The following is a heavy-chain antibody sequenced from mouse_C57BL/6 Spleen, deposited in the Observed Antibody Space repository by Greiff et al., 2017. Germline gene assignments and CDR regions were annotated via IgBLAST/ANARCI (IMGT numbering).Heavy chain of an antibody. CDR1: GFSLTSYG. V-gene: IGHV2-2*01. J-gene: IGHJ1*03. Sequence: VQLQESGPGLVQPSQSLSITCTVSGFSLTSYGVHWVRQSPGKGLEWLGVIWSGGSTDYNAAFISRLSISKDNSKSQVFFKMNSLQADDTAIYYCARDSNEYFDVWGTGTTVTVSS. CDR2: IWSGGST. CDR3: ARDSNEYFDV. D-gene: IGHD2-5*01.